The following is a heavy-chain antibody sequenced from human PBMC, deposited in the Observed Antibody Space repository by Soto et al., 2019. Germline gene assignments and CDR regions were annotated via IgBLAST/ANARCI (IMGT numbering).Heavy chain of an antibody. CDR1: GYTFTSYG. V-gene: IGHV1-18*01. CDR2: LSAYNGNT. CDR3: ASGGKYRSGWPFDY. J-gene: IGHJ4*02. D-gene: IGHD6-19*01. Sequence: QVQLVQSGAEVKKPGASVKVSCKASGYTFTSYGISWVRQAPGQGLEWMGWLSAYNGNTNYAQKLQGRVTMTTDTATSKAYMELRCLRSDGKAVYYCASGGKYRSGWPFDYWGQGTLVTVSS.